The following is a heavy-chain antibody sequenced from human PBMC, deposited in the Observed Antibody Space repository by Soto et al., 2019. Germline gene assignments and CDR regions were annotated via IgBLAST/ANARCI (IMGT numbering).Heavy chain of an antibody. CDR3: ARDTVYGLFDY. Sequence: ASVKVSCKASGCTFTSYGISWVRQAPGQGLEWMGWISAYSGNTNYAQKLQGRVTMTTDTSTSTAYMELRSLRSDDTAVYYCARDTVYGLFDYWGQGTLVTVSS. D-gene: IGHD2-8*01. J-gene: IGHJ4*02. CDR1: GCTFTSYG. CDR2: ISAYSGNT. V-gene: IGHV1-18*04.